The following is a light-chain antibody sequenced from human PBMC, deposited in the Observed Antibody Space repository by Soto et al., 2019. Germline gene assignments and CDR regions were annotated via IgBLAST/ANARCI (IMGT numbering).Light chain of an antibody. V-gene: IGLV2-14*01. CDR3: SSYASSSTLV. J-gene: IGLJ2*01. CDR2: EVT. CDR1: SSDVGGYNY. Sequence: QSALTQPASVSGSPGQSITISCTGTSSDVGGYNYVSWYQQHPGKAPKLMIYEVTYRPSGVSNRFSGSKSGNTASLTISGLQAEDEADYYCSSYASSSTLVFGGATKVTVL.